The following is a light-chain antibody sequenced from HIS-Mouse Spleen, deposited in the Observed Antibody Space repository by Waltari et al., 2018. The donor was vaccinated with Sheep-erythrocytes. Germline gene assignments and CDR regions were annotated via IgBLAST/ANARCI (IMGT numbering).Light chain of an antibody. V-gene: IGLV3-10*01. CDR3: YSTDSSGNHWV. CDR2: EDS. CDR1: ALPKKY. Sequence: SYELTQPPSVSVFPGQTARITCSGDALPKKYAYWYQQKSGQAPVLVIYEDSKRPSGIPERFSGSSSGTMATLTISGAQVEDDADYYCYSTDSSGNHWVFGGGTKLTVL. J-gene: IGLJ3*02.